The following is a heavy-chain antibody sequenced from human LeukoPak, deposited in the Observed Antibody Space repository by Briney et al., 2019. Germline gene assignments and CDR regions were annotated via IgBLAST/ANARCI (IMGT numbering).Heavy chain of an antibody. CDR2: ISYDGSNK. CDR1: GFTFSSYG. J-gene: IGHJ4*02. D-gene: IGHD3-16*01. Sequence: PGRSLRLSCAASGFTFSSYGMHWVRQAPGKGLEWVAVISYDGSNKYYADSVKGRFTISRDNSKNTLYLQMNNLRAEDTAVYYCAKSEGAYYFDYWGQGTLVTVSS. CDR3: AKSEGAYYFDY. V-gene: IGHV3-30*18.